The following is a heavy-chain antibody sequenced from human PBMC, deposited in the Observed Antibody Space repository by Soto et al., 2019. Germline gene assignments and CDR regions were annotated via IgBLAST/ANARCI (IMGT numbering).Heavy chain of an antibody. CDR2: IIPIYGTA. V-gene: IGHV1-69*01. CDR1: GGTFSSFT. D-gene: IGHD1-26*01. CDR3: DKDRRADWESYYYYAMDV. J-gene: IGHJ6*02. Sequence: VQLVQSGAEVKKPGSSVKVSCKASGGTFSSFTISWVRQAPGQGLEWMGGIIPIYGTANYAQKFQGSVTITAEASTRTAYMELSSLRSEDTAVYYCDKDRRADWESYYYYAMDVWGHGTTGTVSS.